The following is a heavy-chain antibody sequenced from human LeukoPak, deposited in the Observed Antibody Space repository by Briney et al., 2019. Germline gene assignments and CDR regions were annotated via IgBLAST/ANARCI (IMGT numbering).Heavy chain of an antibody. J-gene: IGHJ6*03. V-gene: IGHV1-2*02. CDR3: ARDVVPAARDYYYYYMDV. CDR1: GYTFTGYY. CDR2: INPNSGGT. D-gene: IGHD2-2*01. Sequence: ASVKVSCKASGYTFTGYYMHWVRQAPGQGLEWMGWINPNSGGTNYAQKFQGRVTMTRDTSISTAYMELSRLRSDDTAVYYCARDVVPAARDYYYYYMDVWGKGTTVTVSS.